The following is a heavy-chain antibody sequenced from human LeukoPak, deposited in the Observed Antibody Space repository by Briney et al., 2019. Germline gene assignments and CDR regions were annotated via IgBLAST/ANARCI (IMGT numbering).Heavy chain of an antibody. V-gene: IGHV1-69*13. CDR1: GGTFSSYA. D-gene: IGHD3-10*01. CDR2: IIPIFGTA. CDR3: ARAYITMVRGGPFQH. Sequence: ASVKVSCKASGGTFSSYAISWVRQAPGRGLEWMGGIIPIFGTANYAQKFQGRVTITADESTSTAYMELSSLRSEDTAVYYCARAYITMVRGGPFQHWGQGTLVTVSS. J-gene: IGHJ1*01.